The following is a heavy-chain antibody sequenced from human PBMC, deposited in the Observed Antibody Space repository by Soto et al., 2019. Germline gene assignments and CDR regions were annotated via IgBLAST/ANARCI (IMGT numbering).Heavy chain of an antibody. J-gene: IGHJ5*02. Sequence: SQTLSLTCVISGDSVSSNAATWNWIRQSPSRGLEWLGRTYYRSKWYNDYAVSVKSRITINPDTSKNQFSLQLNFVTPEDTAVYYCARVGYCSSTGCNNYFDPWGQGALVTVSS. CDR3: ARVGYCSSTGCNNYFDP. CDR1: GDSVSSNAAT. V-gene: IGHV6-1*01. D-gene: IGHD2-2*01. CDR2: TYYRSKWYN.